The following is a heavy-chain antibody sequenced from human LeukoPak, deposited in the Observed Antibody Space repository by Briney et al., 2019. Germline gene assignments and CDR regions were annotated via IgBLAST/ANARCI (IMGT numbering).Heavy chain of an antibody. D-gene: IGHD6-13*01. CDR1: GGSLSSYF. CDR3: ARQPSSWFTSFAS. V-gene: IGHV4-59*01. Sequence: PSETLSLTCTVSGGSLSSYFWSWIRQPPGKGLEWIAYIYYSGSTNYNPSLKSRVTISVDTSKNQFSLKLSSVTAADTAVYYCARQPSSWFTSFASGGQGTLVTVSS. J-gene: IGHJ4*02. CDR2: IYYSGST.